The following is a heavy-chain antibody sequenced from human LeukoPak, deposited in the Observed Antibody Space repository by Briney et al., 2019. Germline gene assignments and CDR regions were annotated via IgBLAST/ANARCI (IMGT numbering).Heavy chain of an antibody. D-gene: IGHD3-9*01. CDR1: GYTFTGYY. Sequence: ASVKVSCKASGYTFTGYYMHWVRQAPGQGLEWMGWINPNSGGTNYAQKFQGRVTMTRDTSISTAYMELSRLRSDDTAVYYCAGGRYLHYYYYMDVWGKGTTVTISS. V-gene: IGHV1-2*02. J-gene: IGHJ6*03. CDR3: AGGRYLHYYYYMDV. CDR2: INPNSGGT.